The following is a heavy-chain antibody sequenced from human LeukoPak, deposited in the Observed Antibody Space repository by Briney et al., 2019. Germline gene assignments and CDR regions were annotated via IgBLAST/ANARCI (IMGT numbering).Heavy chain of an antibody. V-gene: IGHV3-21*01. Sequence: GGSLRLSCAASGFSFNSYTMNWVRQAPGKGLEWVSSISGSGTYISYADSLKGRFTISRDNGKKALYLQVNSLRAEDTAVYHCARDGNYYDNGAYYDAFDLWGQGTMVTVSS. CDR3: ARDGNYYDNGAYYDAFDL. J-gene: IGHJ3*01. D-gene: IGHD3-22*01. CDR1: GFSFNSYT. CDR2: ISGSGTYI.